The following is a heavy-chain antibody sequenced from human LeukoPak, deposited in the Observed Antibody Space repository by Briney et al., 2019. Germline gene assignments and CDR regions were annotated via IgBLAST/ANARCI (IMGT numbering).Heavy chain of an antibody. J-gene: IGHJ3*02. Sequence: SETLSLTCAVYGGSFSGYYWTWIRQPPGKGLEWIGEINHSGSTNYNPSLKSRVTISVDTSKNQFSLKLSSVTAADTAVYYCARAPLAFDIWGQGTMVTVSS. CDR3: ARAPLAFDI. CDR2: INHSGST. V-gene: IGHV4-34*01. CDR1: GGSFSGYY.